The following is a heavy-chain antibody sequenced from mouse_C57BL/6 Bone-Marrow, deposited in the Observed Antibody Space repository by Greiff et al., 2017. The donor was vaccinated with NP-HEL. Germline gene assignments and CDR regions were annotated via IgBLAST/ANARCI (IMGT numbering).Heavy chain of an antibody. V-gene: IGHV1-64*01. D-gene: IGHD2-2*01. J-gene: IGHJ2*01. CDR3: ARGRGYDGGFDY. CDR2: IHPNSGST. CDR1: GYTFTSYW. Sequence: VQLQQPGAELVKPGASVKLSCKASGYTFTSYWMHWVKQRPGPGLEWIGMIHPNSGSTNYNEKFKSKATLTVDKSSSTAYMQLSSLTSEDSAVYYCARGRGYDGGFDYWGQGTTLTVSS.